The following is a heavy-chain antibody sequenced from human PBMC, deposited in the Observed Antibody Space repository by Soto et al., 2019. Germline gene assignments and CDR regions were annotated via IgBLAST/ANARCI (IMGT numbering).Heavy chain of an antibody. J-gene: IGHJ6*02. Sequence: VGSLRLSCASSGFTFSSYAMSCVRQAPGKGLEWVSAISGSGGSTYYADSVKGRFTISRDNSKNTLYLQMNSLRAEDTAVYYCAKSDYYYGMEVWGQGTTVIVSS. CDR3: AKSDYYYGMEV. CDR2: ISGSGGST. V-gene: IGHV3-23*01. CDR1: GFTFSSYA.